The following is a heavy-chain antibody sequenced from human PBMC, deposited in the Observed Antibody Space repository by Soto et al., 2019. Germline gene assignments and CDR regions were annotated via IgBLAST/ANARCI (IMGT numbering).Heavy chain of an antibody. CDR3: ARSGGGYDSYYYGMDV. CDR2: INPNSGGT. J-gene: IGHJ6*02. Sequence: ASVKVSCKASGYTFTGYYMHWVRQAPGQGLEWMGWINPNSGGTNYAQKFQGWVTMTRDTSISTAYMELSRLRSDDTAVYYCARSGGGYDSYYYGMDVWGQGTTVTVSS. V-gene: IGHV1-2*04. CDR1: GYTFTGYY. D-gene: IGHD5-12*01.